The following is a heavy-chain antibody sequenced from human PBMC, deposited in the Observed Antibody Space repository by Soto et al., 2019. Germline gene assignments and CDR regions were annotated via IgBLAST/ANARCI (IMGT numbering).Heavy chain of an antibody. CDR3: AGDRTTVTTTGYYGMDV. CDR1: GGTFSSYA. J-gene: IGHJ6*02. Sequence: QVQLVQSGAEVKKPGSSVKVSCKASGGTFSSYAISWVRQAPGQGLEWMGGIIPIFGTANYAQKFQGRVTITADESTSTAYMELSSLRSEDTAGYYCAGDRTTVTTTGYYGMDVWGQGSTVTVSS. CDR2: IIPIFGTA. V-gene: IGHV1-69*01. D-gene: IGHD4-4*01.